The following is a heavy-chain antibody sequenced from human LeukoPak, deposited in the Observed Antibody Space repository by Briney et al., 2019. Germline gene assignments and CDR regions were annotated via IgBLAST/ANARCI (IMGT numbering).Heavy chain of an antibody. CDR2: ITGSGGGT. D-gene: IGHD2-8*01. CDR1: GFIFSSYV. V-gene: IGHV3-23*01. J-gene: IGHJ4*02. Sequence: GGSLRLSCAASGFIFSSYVMSWVRQAPGKGLEWVSSITGSGGGTYYADSVKGRFTNSRDNSKNTLFLQLDSLRAEDTAVYYCAKAALMETSREGVDYWGQGTLVTVSS. CDR3: AKAALMETSREGVDY.